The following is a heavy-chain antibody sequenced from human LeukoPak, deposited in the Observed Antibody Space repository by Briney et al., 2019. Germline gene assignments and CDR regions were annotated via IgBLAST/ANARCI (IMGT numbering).Heavy chain of an antibody. Sequence: GGSLRLSCATSGFAFSSYWMTWVRQVPGKGLEWVANINREGNEKYYVDSVNGRFTISRDNAKNSVDLQMDSLRVEDTAVYYCARVGTWELQRVFDFWGQGTLVTVSS. CDR1: GFAFSSYW. V-gene: IGHV3-7*01. CDR3: ARVGTWELQRVFDF. D-gene: IGHD4-23*01. CDR2: INREGNEK. J-gene: IGHJ4*02.